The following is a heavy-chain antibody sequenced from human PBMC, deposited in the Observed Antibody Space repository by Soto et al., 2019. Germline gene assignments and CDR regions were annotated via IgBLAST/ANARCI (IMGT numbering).Heavy chain of an antibody. V-gene: IGHV4-34*01. CDR2: INHSGST. CDR3: ARVGLRYFDWIPPFDP. D-gene: IGHD3-9*01. CDR1: GGSFSGYY. J-gene: IGHJ5*02. Sequence: SETLSLTCAVYGGSFSGYYWSWIRQPPGKGLEWIGEINHSGSTNYNPSLKNRVTISVGTSKNQFSLKLSSVTAADTAVYYCARVGLRYFDWIPPFDPWGQGTLVTVSS.